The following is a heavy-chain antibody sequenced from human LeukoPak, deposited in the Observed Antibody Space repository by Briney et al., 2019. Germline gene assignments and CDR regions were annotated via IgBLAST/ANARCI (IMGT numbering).Heavy chain of an antibody. CDR3: AKAFSAYENWPPNWFDP. V-gene: IGHV3-23*01. CDR2: ISGSGGGT. D-gene: IGHD5-12*01. Sequence: GGSLRLSCAASGFTFSTFAMSWVRQAPGKGLEWVSAISGSGGGTYYADSVKGRLTISRDNSKNTLYLQMSSLRAEGTAVYYCAKAFSAYENWPPNWFDPWGQGTLVTVSS. J-gene: IGHJ5*02. CDR1: GFTFSTFA.